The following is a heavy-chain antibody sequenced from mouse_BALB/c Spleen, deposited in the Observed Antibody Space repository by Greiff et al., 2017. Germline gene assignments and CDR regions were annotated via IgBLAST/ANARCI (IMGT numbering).Heavy chain of an antibody. CDR3: TYYYGSSPWFAY. CDR2: IYPGNSDT. CDR1: GYTFTSYW. J-gene: IGHJ3*01. Sequence: VQLQQSGTVLARPGASVKMSCKASGYTFTSYWMHWVKQRPGQGLDWIGAIYPGNSDTSYNQKFKGKAKLTAVTSTSTAYMELSSLTNEDSAVYYCTYYYGSSPWFAYWGQGTLVTVSA. D-gene: IGHD1-1*01. V-gene: IGHV1-5*01.